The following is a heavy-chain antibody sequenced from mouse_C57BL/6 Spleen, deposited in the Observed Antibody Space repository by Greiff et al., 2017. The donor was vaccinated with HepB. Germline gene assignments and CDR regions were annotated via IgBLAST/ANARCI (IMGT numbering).Heavy chain of an antibody. V-gene: IGHV1-81*01. CDR1: GYTFTSYG. CDR3: ARYGYGSSWAY. CDR2: IYPRSGNT. D-gene: IGHD1-1*01. J-gene: IGHJ3*01. Sequence: VHLVESGAELARPGASVKLSCKASGYTFTSYGISWVKQRTGQGLEWIGEIYPRSGNTYYNEKFKGKATLTADKSSSTAYMELRSLTSEDSAVYFCARYGYGSSWAYWGQGTLVTVSA.